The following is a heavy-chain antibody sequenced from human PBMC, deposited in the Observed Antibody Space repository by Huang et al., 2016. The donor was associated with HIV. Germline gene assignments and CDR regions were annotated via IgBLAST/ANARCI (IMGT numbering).Heavy chain of an antibody. D-gene: IGHD3-22*01. CDR3: ARDRDFYDSSGYWGFNYFDY. V-gene: IGHV1-46*01. CDR1: GYAFTSYY. J-gene: IGHJ4*02. Sequence: QVQLVQSGAEVKKPGASVKVSCQASGYAFTSYYMHWVRQAPGQGLEWMGIINPSGGSTSYAKKFQGGVTTTRDTSTNTVFMELSSLRSEDTAVYYCARDRDFYDSSGYWGFNYFDYWGQGTLVTVSS. CDR2: INPSGGST.